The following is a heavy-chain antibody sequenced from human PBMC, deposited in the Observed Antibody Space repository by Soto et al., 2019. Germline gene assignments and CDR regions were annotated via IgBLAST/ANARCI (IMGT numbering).Heavy chain of an antibody. CDR1: GFTVSGNY. D-gene: IGHD2-21*02. V-gene: IGHV3-53*01. CDR2: IFSGDNT. CDR3: ATGLTLPVRPSFDT. J-gene: IGHJ5*01. Sequence: EVQLVESGGGLIQPGGSLRLSCAASGFTVSGNYITWVRQAPGKGLEWVSVIFSGDNTYYSDSVKGRFTISRDNSKNTVYLQMNRLRGDDTAVYFCATGLTLPVRPSFDTWGQEPCSPSPQ.